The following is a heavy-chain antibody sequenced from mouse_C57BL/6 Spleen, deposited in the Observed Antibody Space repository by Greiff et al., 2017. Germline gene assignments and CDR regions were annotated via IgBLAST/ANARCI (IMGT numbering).Heavy chain of an antibody. CDR1: GYTFTSYG. CDR2: IDPEDGET. J-gene: IGHJ2*01. Sequence: EVQLQQSGAELARPGASVKLSCKASGYTFTSYGISWVKQRTGQGLEWIGRIDPEDGETKYAPKFQGKATITADTSSNTAYLQLSSLTSEDTAVYYWASSHCGSRFLFDYWGQGTTLTVSS. V-gene: IGHV14-2*01. D-gene: IGHD1-1*01. CDR3: ASSHCGSRFLFDY.